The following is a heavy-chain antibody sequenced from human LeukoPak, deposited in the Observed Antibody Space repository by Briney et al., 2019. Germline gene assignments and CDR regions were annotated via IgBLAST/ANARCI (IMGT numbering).Heavy chain of an antibody. CDR3: AKDRYGSGSGDFDY. V-gene: IGHV3-9*01. CDR1: GFTFDDYA. D-gene: IGHD3-10*01. J-gene: IGHJ4*02. Sequence: GRSLRLSCAASGFTFDDYAMHWVRQAPGKGLEWVSGISWNSGSIGYADSVKGRFTISRDNAKNSLYLQMNSLRAEDTALYYCAKDRYGSGSGDFDYWGQGTLVTVSS. CDR2: ISWNSGSI.